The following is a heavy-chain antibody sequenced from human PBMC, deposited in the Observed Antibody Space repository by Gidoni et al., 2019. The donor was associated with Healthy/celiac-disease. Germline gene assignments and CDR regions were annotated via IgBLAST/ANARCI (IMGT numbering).Heavy chain of an antibody. V-gene: IGHV3-15*01. CDR3: TTAARNNYYDSSRPYIPTPR. CDR1: GFTFSNAW. Sequence: EVQLVESGGGLVKPGGSLILSCSSSGFTFSNAWMSSVRQDPGKGLEWVGRIKSKTDGGTTEDAAPVKGRFTISRDDSKNTLYLQMNSLKTEDTAVYYCTTAARNNYYDSSRPYIPTPRWGQGTLVTVSS. D-gene: IGHD3-22*01. CDR2: IKSKTDGGTT. J-gene: IGHJ4*02.